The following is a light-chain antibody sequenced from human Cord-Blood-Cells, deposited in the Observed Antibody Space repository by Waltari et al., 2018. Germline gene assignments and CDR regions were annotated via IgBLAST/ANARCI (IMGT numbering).Light chain of an antibody. V-gene: IGKV1-33*01. Sequence: DIQMTQYPSSLSAAVGDRVTITCQASQDISNYLNWYQQKPGKDPKRLIYDASNLETGVPSRFSGSASGTDFTYTIISLQPEDSATYYCQQYDNITTEVTFGPGTKVDIK. CDR2: DAS. CDR3: QQYDNITTEVT. CDR1: QDISNY. J-gene: IGKJ3*01.